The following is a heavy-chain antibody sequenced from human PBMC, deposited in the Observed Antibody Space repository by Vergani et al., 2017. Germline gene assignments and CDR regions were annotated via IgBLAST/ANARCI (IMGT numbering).Heavy chain of an antibody. CDR3: TTDYYGSGSYHLGNILFDY. CDR1: GFNFTDAW. Sequence: HLVESGGGLVKPGGSLRLSCAASGFNFTDAWMTWVRQAPGKGLERVGRIKGEADGGTTDYDAPVKGRFTISRDNSKKTVYLQMNTLKTEDTGVYFCTTDYYGSGSYHLGNILFDYWGQGTLVTVSS. CDR2: IKGEADGGTT. D-gene: IGHD3-10*01. V-gene: IGHV3-15*01. J-gene: IGHJ4*02.